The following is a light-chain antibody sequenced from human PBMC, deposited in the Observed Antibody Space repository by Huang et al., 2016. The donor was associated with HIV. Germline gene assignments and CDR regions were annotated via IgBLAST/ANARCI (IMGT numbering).Light chain of an antibody. V-gene: IGKV3-15*01. Sequence: EIVMTQSPVTLSVSPGESATLSCRASQNVSTNLAWYQHKPGRAPRLLIYGASTRAPSVPARFSASGSGTECTLTVGGLRSDDFAVYYCQHYDNLAPATFGQGTKLEFK. CDR2: GAS. J-gene: IGKJ1*01. CDR3: QHYDNLAPAT. CDR1: QNVSTN.